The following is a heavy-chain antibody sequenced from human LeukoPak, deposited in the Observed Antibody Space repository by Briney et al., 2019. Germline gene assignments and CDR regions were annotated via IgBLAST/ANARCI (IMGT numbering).Heavy chain of an antibody. CDR3: ARDLVKKCYYGPRCYFDY. D-gene: IGHD3-10*01. V-gene: IGHV3-33*08. J-gene: IGHJ4*02. Sequence: PGGSLRLSCAASGFTFSSYGMHWVRQAPGKGLEGVAVIWYDGSNKYYADSVKGRFTISRDNSKNTLYLQMNSLRAEDTAVYYCARDLVKKCYYGPRCYFDYWGQGTLVTVSS. CDR2: IWYDGSNK. CDR1: GFTFSSYG.